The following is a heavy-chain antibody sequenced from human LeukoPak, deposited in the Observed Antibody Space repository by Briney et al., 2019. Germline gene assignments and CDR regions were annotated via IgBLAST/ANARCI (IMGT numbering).Heavy chain of an antibody. V-gene: IGHV3-23*05. CDR1: GFTFNSYA. CDR2: ISSSGGST. J-gene: IGHJ4*02. Sequence: GGSLRLSCAASGFTFNSYAMSWVRQAPGKGLEWVSTISSSGGSTYYADSVKGRFTISRDNSKNTLHLQMNSLRAEDPAVYYCEKHMGSSSGYYFPDWGQGTLVTVSS. CDR3: EKHMGSSSGYYFPD. D-gene: IGHD3-22*01.